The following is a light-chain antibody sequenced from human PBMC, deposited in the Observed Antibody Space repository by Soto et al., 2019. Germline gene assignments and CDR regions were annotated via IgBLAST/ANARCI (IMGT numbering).Light chain of an antibody. CDR2: RAS. J-gene: IGKJ1*01. V-gene: IGKV3-15*01. CDR1: HYIYSN. CDR3: QQYHNLWT. Sequence: EIVMTQSPATLSVSPGERATLSCTASHYIYSNVAWFQQRPGQAPRLLIYRASTRATGTPAGFSGSGSGTEFTLTITSLQSEVFALYYCQQYHNLWTFGQGTEVEIK.